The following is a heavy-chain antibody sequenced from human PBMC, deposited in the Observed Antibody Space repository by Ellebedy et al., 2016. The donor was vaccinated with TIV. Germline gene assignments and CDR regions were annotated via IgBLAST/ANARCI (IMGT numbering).Heavy chain of an antibody. V-gene: IGHV1-8*01. Sequence: ASVKVSXXASGYTFTSYDINWVRQATGQGLEWMGWMNPNSGNTGYAQKFQGRVTMTRNTSISTAYMELRSLRSDDTAVYYCARDLPGGWFDPWGQGTLVTVSS. J-gene: IGHJ5*02. CDR2: MNPNSGNT. CDR3: ARDLPGGWFDP. D-gene: IGHD1-26*01. CDR1: GYTFTSYD.